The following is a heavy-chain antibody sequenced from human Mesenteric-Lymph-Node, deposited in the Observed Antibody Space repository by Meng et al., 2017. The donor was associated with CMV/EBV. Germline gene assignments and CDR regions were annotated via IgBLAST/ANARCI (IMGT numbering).Heavy chain of an antibody. CDR3: ASFRRGPPAAPDY. CDR2: INHSGST. V-gene: IGHV4-34*01. J-gene: IGHJ4*02. D-gene: IGHD6-13*01. Sequence: CAVYGGSFSGYYWSWLRQPPGKGLEWIGEINHSGSTNYNPSLKSRVTISVDTSKNQSSLNLNTVTAADTAVYYCASFRRGPPAAPDYWGQGTLVTVSS. CDR1: GGSFSGYY.